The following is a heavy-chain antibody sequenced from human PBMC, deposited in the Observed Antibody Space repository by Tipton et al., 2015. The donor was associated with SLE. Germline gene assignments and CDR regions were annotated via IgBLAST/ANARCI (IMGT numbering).Heavy chain of an antibody. J-gene: IGHJ3*02. Sequence: TLSLTCTVSGGSISSGNYYWNWIRKPAGKGLEWIGYIYTSGSTNYNPSLKSRVTISVDTSKNQFSLKLSSVTATDTAVYYCARGHPGAFDIWGRGAMVTVSS. CDR1: GGSISSGNYY. CDR2: IYTSGST. V-gene: IGHV4-61*09. CDR3: ARGHPGAFDI.